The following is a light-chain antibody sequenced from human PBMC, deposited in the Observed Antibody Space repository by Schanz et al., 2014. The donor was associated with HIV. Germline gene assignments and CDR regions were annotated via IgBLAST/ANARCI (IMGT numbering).Light chain of an antibody. CDR3: AGWDDRLNVWV. J-gene: IGLJ3*02. V-gene: IGLV1-44*01. Sequence: QSVLTQPPSASGTPGQRVTISCSGSSSNIKINATNWYPHPPGTGPKLLIYATYNRPSGVPDRFSGSGSGTSASLAISGLQSEDEADYYCAGWDDRLNVWVFGGGTKLTVL. CDR1: SSNIKINA. CDR2: ATY.